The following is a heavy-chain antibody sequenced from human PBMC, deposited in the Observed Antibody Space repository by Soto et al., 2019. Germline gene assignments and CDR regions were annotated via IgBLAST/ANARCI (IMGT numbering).Heavy chain of an antibody. V-gene: IGHV1-69*12. CDR1: GGTFSSYA. CDR2: IIPIFGTA. J-gene: IGHJ5*02. D-gene: IGHD2-2*01. Sequence: QVQLVQSGAEVKKPGSSVKVSCKASGGTFSSYAISWVRQAPGQGLEWMGGIIPIFGTANYAQKFQGRVTITADEXTXRAYMELSSLRSEDTAVYYCATLGPAAMVGPGGFGPWGQGTLVPVSS. CDR3: ATLGPAAMVGPGGFGP.